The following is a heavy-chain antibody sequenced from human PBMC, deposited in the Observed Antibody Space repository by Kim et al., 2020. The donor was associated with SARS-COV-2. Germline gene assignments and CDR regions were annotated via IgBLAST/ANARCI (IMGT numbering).Heavy chain of an antibody. CDR1: GFTVSTNY. CDR3: AEQLNGLGHY. Sequence: GGSLRLSCAASGFTVSTNYMSWVRQAPGKGLEWVAVIYNGGSTYYVDAVKGRCTIISDNSKNTAYLQKNSLRAEDTTVYYCAEQLNGLGHYWGQATLVTV. CDR2: IYNGGST. D-gene: IGHD6-13*01. V-gene: IGHV3-66*01. J-gene: IGHJ4*02.